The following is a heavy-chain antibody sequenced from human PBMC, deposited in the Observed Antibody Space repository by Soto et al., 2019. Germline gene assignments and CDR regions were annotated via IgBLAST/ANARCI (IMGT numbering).Heavy chain of an antibody. Sequence: QITLKESGPTLVKPTQTLMLTCTFSGFSLSTSGVGVGWIRQPPGKALEWLALIYWDDDKRYSPTLKSRLTITNDTAKNQVVLTITNMDPVDTATYYCAHRALVPAADYYYYGMHVWGHGTTVTVSS. CDR1: GFSLSTSGVG. CDR2: IYWDDDK. D-gene: IGHD2-2*01. CDR3: AHRALVPAADYYYYGMHV. J-gene: IGHJ6*02. V-gene: IGHV2-5*02.